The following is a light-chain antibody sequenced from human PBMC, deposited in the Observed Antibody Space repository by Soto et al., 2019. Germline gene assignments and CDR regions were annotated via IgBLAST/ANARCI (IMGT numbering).Light chain of an antibody. J-gene: IGLJ2*01. CDR1: TSDVGGYNS. Sequence: QSALTQPASVSGSPGQSITISCTGTTSDVGGYNSVSWYQQHPGKAPKAIIYDVSNRPSGVSNRFSGSKSGNTASLTISGLQPEDEADYYCSSYTSSSTLDVFGGGTKVTVL. CDR2: DVS. CDR3: SSYTSSSTLDV. V-gene: IGLV2-14*03.